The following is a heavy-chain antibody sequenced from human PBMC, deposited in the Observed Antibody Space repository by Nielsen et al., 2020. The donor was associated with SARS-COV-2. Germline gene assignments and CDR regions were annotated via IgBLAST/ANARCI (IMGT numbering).Heavy chain of an antibody. D-gene: IGHD4-23*01. CDR3: AKDWDYGGNSHFDY. J-gene: IGHJ4*02. CDR2: NSGSGGRT. V-gene: IGHV3-23*01. Sequence: GESLKISCAASGFTFTSYAMSWVRQAPGKGLEWVSGNSGSGGRTYYADSVKGRFTVARDNSKNTLYLQMNSLRAEDAALYYCAKDWDYGGNSHFDYWGQGTLVTVSS. CDR1: GFTFTSYA.